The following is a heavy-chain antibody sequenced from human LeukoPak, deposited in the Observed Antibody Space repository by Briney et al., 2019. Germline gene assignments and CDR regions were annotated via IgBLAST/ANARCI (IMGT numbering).Heavy chain of an antibody. Sequence: GRSLRLSCAASGFTFSSYGMHWVRQAPGKGLEWVAVIWYDGSNKYYADSVKGRFTISRDNSKNTLYLQMNSLRAEDTAVYYCARDRELLLIIGAFDIWGQGTMVTVSS. V-gene: IGHV3-33*01. CDR3: ARDRELLLIIGAFDI. CDR2: IWYDGSNK. J-gene: IGHJ3*02. CDR1: GFTFSSYG. D-gene: IGHD2-15*01.